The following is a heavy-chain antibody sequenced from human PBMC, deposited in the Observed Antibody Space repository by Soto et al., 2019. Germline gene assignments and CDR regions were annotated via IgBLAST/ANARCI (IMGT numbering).Heavy chain of an antibody. CDR1: GFTFTSSA. V-gene: IGHV1-58*01. CDR3: AADLGYYDILTGYAHYYYYYGMDV. J-gene: IGHJ6*02. CDR2: IVVGSGNT. D-gene: IGHD3-9*01. Sequence: SLKVSCKASGFTFTSSAVQWVRQARGQRLEWIGWIVVGSGNTNYAQKFQERVTITRDMSTSTAYMELSSLRSEDTAVYYCAADLGYYDILTGYAHYYYYYGMDVWGQGTTVTVSS.